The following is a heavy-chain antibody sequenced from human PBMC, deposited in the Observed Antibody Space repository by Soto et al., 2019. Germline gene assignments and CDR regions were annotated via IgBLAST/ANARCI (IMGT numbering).Heavy chain of an antibody. Sequence: SETLSLTCTVSGGSISSSIYYWGWIRQPPGKGLEWIGSIYYSGSTYYNPSLKSRVTISVDTSKNQFSLKLSSVTAADTAVYYCARSNTVVIRYWYFDLWGRGTLVTSPQ. J-gene: IGHJ2*01. CDR3: ARSNTVVIRYWYFDL. V-gene: IGHV4-39*01. CDR1: GGSISSSIYY. D-gene: IGHD2-15*01. CDR2: IYYSGST.